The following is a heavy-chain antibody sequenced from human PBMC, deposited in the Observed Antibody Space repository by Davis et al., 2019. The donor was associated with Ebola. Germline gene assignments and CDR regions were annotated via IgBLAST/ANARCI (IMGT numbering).Heavy chain of an antibody. CDR1: GYTFRSYG. J-gene: IGHJ5*02. CDR3: ARDQFQDYSNYAQVRFDP. V-gene: IGHV1-18*01. Sequence: AASVKLSCKASGYTFRSYGISWVRQAPAQGLEWMGWINSHNGNTNYPQKLQGRVTMTTDTSTSTAYMELRSLRSDDTAVYYCARDQFQDYSNYAQVRFDPWGQGTLVTVS. CDR2: INSHNGNT. D-gene: IGHD4-11*01.